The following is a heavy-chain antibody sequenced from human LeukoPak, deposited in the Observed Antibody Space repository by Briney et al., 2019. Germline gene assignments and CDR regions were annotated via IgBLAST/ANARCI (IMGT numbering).Heavy chain of an antibody. Sequence: GGSLRLSCAASGFSFTDAWMSWARQAPGKGLEYVGRIKGKAAGGTTDYAAPVKGRFTISRDESKNTLYLQMNSLRTEDTAIYYCTTPPDWGQGTPVTVSS. CDR2: IKGKAAGGTT. V-gene: IGHV3-15*01. CDR1: GFSFTDAW. CDR3: TTPPD. J-gene: IGHJ4*02.